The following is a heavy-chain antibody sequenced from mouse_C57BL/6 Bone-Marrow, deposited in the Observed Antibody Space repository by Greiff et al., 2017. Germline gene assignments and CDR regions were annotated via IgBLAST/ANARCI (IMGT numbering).Heavy chain of an antibody. Sequence: QVQLQQPGAELVKPGASVTLSCKASGYTFTSYWMQWVKQRPGQGLEWIGEIDPSDSYTNYNQKFKGKATLTVDTSSSTAYMQLSSLTSEDSAVYYWARGDYYGSPYAMDYWGQGTSVTVSS. D-gene: IGHD1-1*01. CDR2: IDPSDSYT. CDR1: GYTFTSYW. CDR3: ARGDYYGSPYAMDY. J-gene: IGHJ4*01. V-gene: IGHV1-50*01.